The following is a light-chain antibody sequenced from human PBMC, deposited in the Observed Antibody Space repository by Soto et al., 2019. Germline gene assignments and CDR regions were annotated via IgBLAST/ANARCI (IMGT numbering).Light chain of an antibody. J-gene: IGKJ5*01. V-gene: IGKV3D-15*01. CDR1: QSVGSSN. CDR2: GAS. CDR3: QQYNNWPPIT. Sequence: EIVLTQSPGTLSLSPGERATLSCRASQSVGSSNVAWYQQKPGQAPRLLIYGASTRATGIPARFSGSGSGTEFTLTISSLQSEDFAVYYCQQYNNWPPITFGQGTRLEIK.